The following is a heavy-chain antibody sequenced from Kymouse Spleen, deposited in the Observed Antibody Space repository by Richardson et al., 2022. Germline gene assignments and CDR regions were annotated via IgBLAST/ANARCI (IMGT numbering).Heavy chain of an antibody. J-gene: IGHJ4*02. D-gene: IGHD6-13*01. V-gene: IGHV4-59*01. Sequence: QVQLQESGPGLVKPSETLSLTCTVSGGSISSYYWSWIRQPPGKGLEWIGYIYYSGSTNYNPSLKSRVTISVDTSKNQFSLKLSSVTAADTAVYYCARGGYSSSWNYFDYWGQGTLVTVSS. CDR1: GGSISSYY. CDR3: ARGGYSSSWNYFDY. CDR2: IYYSGST.